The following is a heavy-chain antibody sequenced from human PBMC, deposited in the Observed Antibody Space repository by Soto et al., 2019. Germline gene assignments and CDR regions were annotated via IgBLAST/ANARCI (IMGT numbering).Heavy chain of an antibody. D-gene: IGHD2-15*01. CDR1: GFTFGGSY. J-gene: IGHJ5*02. CDR2: ISPGSRYP. CDR3: VRGGGGGLFDP. V-gene: IGHV3-11*06. Sequence: QVQLVESGGGLVPPGGSLRLSCAGSGFTFGGSYMSWFRQAPGKGLEWVSYISPGSRYPAYADSVKGRFTISRDNAKKSLYLQMMRLTAEEKAIYYCVRGGGGGLFDPWGQGTMVTVSS.